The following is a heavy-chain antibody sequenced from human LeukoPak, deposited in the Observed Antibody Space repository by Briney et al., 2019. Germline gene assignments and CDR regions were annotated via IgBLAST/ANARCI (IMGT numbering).Heavy chain of an antibody. J-gene: IGHJ6*02. Sequence: GGSLRLSCAASGFTFCRYWMSCVRDAPGKGVEWGANIKQDGSEKYYVDSVKGRFTISRDNAKNSLFLQMNRLRADDTAVYHSGMSLTAHYYYGLDVWGQGTTVTASS. V-gene: IGHV3-7*02. CDR2: IKQDGSEK. D-gene: IGHD2-21*02. CDR1: GFTFCRYW. CDR3: GMSLTAHYYYGLDV.